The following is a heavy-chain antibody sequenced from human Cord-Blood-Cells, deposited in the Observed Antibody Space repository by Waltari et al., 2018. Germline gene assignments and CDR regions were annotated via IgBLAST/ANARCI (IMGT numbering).Heavy chain of an antibody. CDR3: ARCIVGATVDY. Sequence: QVQLQQCGARLLKPSEALSLPRAVYGESFCGYYWSWIRQPPGKVLAWIGGINHSGSTNYNPSLKSRVTISVDASKNHFSLKLSSVTAADTAVYYCARCIVGATVDYWGQGTLVTVSS. D-gene: IGHD1-26*01. CDR1: GESFCGYY. V-gene: IGHV4-34*01. CDR2: INHSGST. J-gene: IGHJ4*02.